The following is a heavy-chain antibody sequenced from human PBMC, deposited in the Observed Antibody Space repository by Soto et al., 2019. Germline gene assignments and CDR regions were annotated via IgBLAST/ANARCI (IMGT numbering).Heavy chain of an antibody. D-gene: IGHD6-13*01. CDR2: INPYNANT. J-gene: IGHJ6*02. Sequence: GASVKVSCKTSGYTFTNHGINWVRQAPGQGLEWMGWINPYNANTNYAQKFQGWVTMTRDTSISTAYMELSRLRSDDTAVYYCAREGESSSWPDYYYYYGMDVWGQGTTVTVSS. CDR3: AREGESSSWPDYYYYYGMDV. CDR1: GYTFTNHG. V-gene: IGHV1-2*04.